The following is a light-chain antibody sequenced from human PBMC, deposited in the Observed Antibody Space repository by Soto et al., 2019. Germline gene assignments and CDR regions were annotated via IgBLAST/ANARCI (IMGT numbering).Light chain of an antibody. V-gene: IGKV3-11*01. CDR1: ETVSSY. J-gene: IGKJ5*01. CDR2: DAS. CDR3: RHRMNWPLT. Sequence: DIVLTQSPVTLSLSPGDRATLSCRASETVSSYLLWYQQKPGQDPRLLIYDASERATGIPARFSGSGSETDFTLTISSLEPEDFGVYYCRHRMNWPLTFGQGTRLEIK.